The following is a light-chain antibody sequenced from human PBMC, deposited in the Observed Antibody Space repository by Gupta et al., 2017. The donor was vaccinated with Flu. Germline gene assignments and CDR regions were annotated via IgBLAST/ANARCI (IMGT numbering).Light chain of an antibody. CDR2: TAW. CDR1: QSITKY. V-gene: IGKV1-39*01. Sequence: DIQMTQSPSSLSASVGDTVTITCRASQSITKYLNWYQQKPGKAPKVLIFTAWSVQNGVPSRFSGSGYGTDFTLTITRRQPEDSATYYCQQSDTTPLTFGQGTKVEI. CDR3: QQSDTTPLT. J-gene: IGKJ2*01.